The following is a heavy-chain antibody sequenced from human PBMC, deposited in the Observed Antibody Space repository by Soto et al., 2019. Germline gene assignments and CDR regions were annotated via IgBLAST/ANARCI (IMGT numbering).Heavy chain of an antibody. V-gene: IGHV4-59*01. CDR3: ASVTFGGDVLAH. Sequence: PSETLSLTCSVSADSFSKYYWTWIRQPPGEGLEWIGYIYFNGITNYNPSLKGRVTISIDTSKKQFSLNLSSVTAADTAVYYCASVTFGGDVLAHWGQGTLVTVSS. J-gene: IGHJ4*02. CDR1: ADSFSKYY. D-gene: IGHD3-16*01. CDR2: IYFNGIT.